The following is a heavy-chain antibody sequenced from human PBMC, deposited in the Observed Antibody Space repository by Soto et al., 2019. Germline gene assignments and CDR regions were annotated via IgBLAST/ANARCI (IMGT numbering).Heavy chain of an antibody. Sequence: QVQLQQWGAGLLKPSETLSLTCAVYGGSISGYDWSWIRQPPGQGLEWCGEIHQSGSTNYHPSLNSRVTISVDTSKNQFSLMLSSVTASATAVYYCARGVYDFWNNTKWFDPWGHGTLVTVSS. CDR2: IHQSGST. CDR1: GGSISGYD. J-gene: IGHJ5*02. CDR3: ARGVYDFWNNTKWFDP. D-gene: IGHD3-3*01. V-gene: IGHV4-34*01.